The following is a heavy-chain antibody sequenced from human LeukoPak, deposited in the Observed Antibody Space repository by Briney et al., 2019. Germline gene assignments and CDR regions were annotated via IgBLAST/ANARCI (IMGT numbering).Heavy chain of an antibody. Sequence: GRSLRLSCAASGFTFSSYAMSWVRQAPGKGLEWVSAISGSGGSTYYADSVKGRSTISRDNSKNTLYLQMNSLRAEDTAVYYCATSTVTTPSYYYYGMDVWGQGTTVTVSS. J-gene: IGHJ6*02. D-gene: IGHD4-17*01. CDR3: ATSTVTTPSYYYYGMDV. CDR1: GFTFSSYA. V-gene: IGHV3-23*01. CDR2: ISGSGGST.